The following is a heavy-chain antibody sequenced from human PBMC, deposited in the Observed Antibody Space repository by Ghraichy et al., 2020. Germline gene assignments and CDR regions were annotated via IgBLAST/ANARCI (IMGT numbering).Heavy chain of an antibody. Sequence: SQTLSLTCAISGDSVSSNSAAWNWIRQSPSRGLEWLGRTYYRSKWYNDYAVSVKSRITINPDTSKSQFSLQLNSVTPEDTAVYYCARGEHSGYDSPFDYWAQEPLVPVSS. CDR3: ARGEHSGYDSPFDY. CDR2: TYYRSKWYN. CDR1: GDSVSSNSAA. D-gene: IGHD5-12*01. J-gene: IGHJ4*02. V-gene: IGHV6-1*01.